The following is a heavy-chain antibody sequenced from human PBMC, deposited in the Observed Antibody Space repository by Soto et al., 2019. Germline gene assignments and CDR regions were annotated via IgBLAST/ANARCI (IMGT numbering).Heavy chain of an antibody. V-gene: IGHV1-2*02. D-gene: IGHD6-19*01. CDR1: GYTFTGYY. Sequence: QVQLVQSGAEVKKPGASVKVSCKASGYTFTGYYMHWVRQAPGQGLEWMGWINPNSCGTNYAQKFQGRVTMTRDTSISTAYMELIRLRSDDTAVYYCARDSIEVAGTEYYFDYWGQGTLVTVSS. J-gene: IGHJ4*02. CDR2: INPNSCGT. CDR3: ARDSIEVAGTEYYFDY.